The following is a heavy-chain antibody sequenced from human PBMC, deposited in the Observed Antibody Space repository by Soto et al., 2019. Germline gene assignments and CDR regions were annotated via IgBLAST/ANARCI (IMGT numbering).Heavy chain of an antibody. J-gene: IGHJ4*02. V-gene: IGHV3-48*02. CDR2: ISSSSSTI. D-gene: IGHD3-22*01. Sequence: PGGSLRLSCAASGFTFSSYSMNWVRQAPGKGLKWVSYISSSSSTIYYADSVKGRFTISRDNAKNSLYLQMNSLRDEDTAVYYCAITYDSSGYYDFDYWGQGTLVTVSS. CDR1: GFTFSSYS. CDR3: AITYDSSGYYDFDY.